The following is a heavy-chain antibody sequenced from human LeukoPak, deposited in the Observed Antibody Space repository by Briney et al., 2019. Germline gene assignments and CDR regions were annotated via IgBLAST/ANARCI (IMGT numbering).Heavy chain of an antibody. J-gene: IGHJ6*02. CDR2: ISAYNGNT. CDR1: GYTFTSYG. Sequence: GASVKVSCKASGYTFTSYGISWVRQAPGQGLEWMGWISAYNGNTNYAQKLQGRVTMTTDTSTSTAYMELRSLRSDDPAVYYCARDLRPVLRWTPRTRYYYGMDVWGQGTTVTVSS. CDR3: ARDLRPVLRWTPRTRYYYGMDV. D-gene: IGHD2-21*01. V-gene: IGHV1-18*01.